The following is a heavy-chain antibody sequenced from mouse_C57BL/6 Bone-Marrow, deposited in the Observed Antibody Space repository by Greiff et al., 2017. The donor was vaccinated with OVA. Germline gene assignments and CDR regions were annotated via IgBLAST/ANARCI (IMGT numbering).Heavy chain of an antibody. CDR3: ARHHYSKRYFDV. CDR2: ISSGGSYT. CDR1: GFTFSSYG. V-gene: IGHV5-6*01. Sequence: EVQVVESGGDLVKPGGSLKLSCAASGFTFSSYGMSWVRQTPDKRLEWVATISSGGSYTYYPDSVKGRFTISRDNAKNTLYLQMSSLKSEDTAMYYCARHHYSKRYFDVWGTGTTVTVSS. J-gene: IGHJ1*03. D-gene: IGHD2-5*01.